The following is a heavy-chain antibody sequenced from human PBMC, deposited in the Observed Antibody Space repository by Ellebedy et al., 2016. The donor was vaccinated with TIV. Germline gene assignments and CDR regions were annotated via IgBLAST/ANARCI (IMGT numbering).Heavy chain of an antibody. V-gene: IGHV3-30*04. Sequence: GGSLRLSCAASGFTFRTHPMHWVRQAPGQGLEWVAVISYDGAIEYYADSVKGRFTISRDNAKNSLFLQMSSLRDEDTAIYYCATEINSPLDFWGQGTLVTVSA. D-gene: IGHD4-11*01. CDR3: ATEINSPLDF. J-gene: IGHJ4*02. CDR2: ISYDGAIE. CDR1: GFTFRTHP.